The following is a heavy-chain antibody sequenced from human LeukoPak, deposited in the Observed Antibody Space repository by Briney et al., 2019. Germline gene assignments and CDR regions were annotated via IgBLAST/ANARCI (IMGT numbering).Heavy chain of an antibody. J-gene: IGHJ4*02. Sequence: PSETLSLTCIVSGGSISSYYWSWIRQPAGKGLEWIGRIYTSGSTNYNPSLKSRVTMSVDSSKNQFSLKLSSVTAADTAVYYCARGSSSWTHFDYWGQGTLVTVSS. CDR1: GGSISSYY. V-gene: IGHV4-4*07. CDR2: IYTSGST. CDR3: ARGSSSWTHFDY. D-gene: IGHD6-13*01.